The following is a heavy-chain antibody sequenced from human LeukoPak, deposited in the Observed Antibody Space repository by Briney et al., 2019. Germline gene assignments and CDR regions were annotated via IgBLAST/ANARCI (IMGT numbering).Heavy chain of an antibody. CDR1: GFSLSNYA. V-gene: IGHV3-21*01. CDR2: ISSSSSYI. CDR3: ATQWLVDY. D-gene: IGHD6-19*01. Sequence: GGSLRLSCVVSGFSLSNYAMSWVRQAPGKGLEWVSSISSSSSYIYYADLVKGRFTISRDNAKNSLYLQMNSLRAEDTAVYYCATQWLVDYWGQGTLVTVSS. J-gene: IGHJ4*02.